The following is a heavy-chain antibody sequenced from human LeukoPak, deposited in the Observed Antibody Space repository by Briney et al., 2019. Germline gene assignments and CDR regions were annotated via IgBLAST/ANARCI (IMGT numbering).Heavy chain of an antibody. V-gene: IGHV3-53*04. CDR3: ELWFRELEVDY. Sequence: PGGSLRLSCVASGFTVSSNYMSWARQAPGKGLEWVSILYSDGSTYYADSVKGRFTISRHNSEDTLYLQMDSLRPEDTALYYCELWFRELEVDYWGQGTLVTVSS. J-gene: IGHJ4*02. CDR1: GFTVSSNY. CDR2: LYSDGST. D-gene: IGHD3-10*01.